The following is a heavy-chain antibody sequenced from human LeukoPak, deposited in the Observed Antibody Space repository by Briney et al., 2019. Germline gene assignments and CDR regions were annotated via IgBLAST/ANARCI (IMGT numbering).Heavy chain of an antibody. Sequence: ASMKVSCKASGGTFSSYAISWVRQAPGQGLEWMGRVMPFLDVANYAQKFQGRVTITADKSTSTAYMELSSLRSEDTAVYYCARDRHCGGDCYGIWFDPWGQGTLVTVSS. J-gene: IGHJ5*02. V-gene: IGHV1-69*04. CDR1: GGTFSSYA. CDR3: ARDRHCGGDCYGIWFDP. CDR2: VMPFLDVA. D-gene: IGHD2-21*01.